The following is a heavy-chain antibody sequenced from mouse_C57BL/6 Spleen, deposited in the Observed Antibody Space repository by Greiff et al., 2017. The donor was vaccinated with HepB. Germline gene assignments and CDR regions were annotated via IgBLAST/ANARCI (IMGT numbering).Heavy chain of an antibody. CDR2: INPSTGGT. Sequence: EVQLQQSGPELMKPGASVKISCKASGYSFTGYYMNWVKQSPEKSLEWIGEINPSTGGTTYNQKFKAKATLTVDKSSSTAYMQLKSLTSEDSAVYYCARPPPMDYWGQGTSVTVSS. J-gene: IGHJ4*01. CDR1: GYSFTGYY. V-gene: IGHV1-42*01. CDR3: ARPPPMDY.